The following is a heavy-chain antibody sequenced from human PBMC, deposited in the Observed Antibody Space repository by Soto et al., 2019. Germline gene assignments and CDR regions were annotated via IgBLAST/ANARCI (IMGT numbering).Heavy chain of an antibody. J-gene: IGHJ4*02. CDR2: ISGSGTTI. D-gene: IGHD3-22*01. CDR1: GFTFSDYY. Sequence: GGSLRLSCAASGFTFSDYYMSWIRQAPGKGLEWISYISGSGTTIYYADSVKGRFTISRDNAKNSLFLQMNSLRAEDTAVYYCARATCYYDTRVPPGYWGQGTLVTVSS. V-gene: IGHV3-11*01. CDR3: ARATCYYDTRVPPGY.